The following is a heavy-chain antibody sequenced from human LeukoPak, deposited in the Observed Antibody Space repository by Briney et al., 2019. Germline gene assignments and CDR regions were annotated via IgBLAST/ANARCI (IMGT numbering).Heavy chain of an antibody. V-gene: IGHV4-39*01. D-gene: IGHD6-13*01. Sequence: SETLSLTCTVSGDSISTSNSYWGWIRQPPGKGLEWIGSIYYSGNTYYNASLKSRVTISVDTSKNQFSLKLSSVTAADTAVYYCATRSTPIAAAGKGDWFDPWGQGTLVTVSS. CDR1: GDSISTSNSY. CDR3: ATRSTPIAAAGKGDWFDP. J-gene: IGHJ5*02. CDR2: IYYSGNT.